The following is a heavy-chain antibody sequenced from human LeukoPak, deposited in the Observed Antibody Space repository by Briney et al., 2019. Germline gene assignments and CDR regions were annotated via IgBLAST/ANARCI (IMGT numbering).Heavy chain of an antibody. V-gene: IGHV4-39*07. CDR3: ARMWSGLDY. J-gene: IGHJ4*02. CDR2: IYYSGST. CDR1: GGSISSSSYY. Sequence: SETLSLTCTVSGGSISSSSYYWGWIRQPPGKGLEWIGSIYYSGSTYYNPSLKSRVTISVDTSKNQFSLKLSSVTAADTAVYYCARMWSGLDYWGQGTLVTVSS. D-gene: IGHD2-21*01.